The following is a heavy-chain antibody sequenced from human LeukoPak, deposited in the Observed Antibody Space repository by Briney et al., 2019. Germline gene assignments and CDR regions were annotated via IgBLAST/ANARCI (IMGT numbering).Heavy chain of an antibody. V-gene: IGHV3-66*01. CDR3: ARDYPNSPSYYDILTGYGLSYYYYMDV. D-gene: IGHD3-9*01. Sequence: GGSLRLSCAASEFSVGSNYMTWVRQAPGKGLEWVSLIYSGGSTYYADSVKGRFTISRDNSKNTLYLQMNSLRAEDTAVYYCARDYPNSPSYYDILTGYGLSYYYYMDVWGKGTTVTISS. J-gene: IGHJ6*03. CDR2: IYSGGST. CDR1: EFSVGSNY.